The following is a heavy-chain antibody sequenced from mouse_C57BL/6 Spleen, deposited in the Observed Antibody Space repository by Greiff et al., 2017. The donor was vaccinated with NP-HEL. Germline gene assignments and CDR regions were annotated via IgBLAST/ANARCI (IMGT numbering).Heavy chain of an antibody. J-gene: IGHJ2*01. D-gene: IGHD2-5*01. CDR1: GYSFTSYY. CDR3: ASYYSKGYYFDY. V-gene: IGHV1-66*01. Sequence: VKLMESGPELVKPGASVKISCKASGYSFTSYYIHWVKQRPGQGLEWIGWIYPGSGNTKYNEKFKGKATLTADTSSSTAYMQLSSLTSEDSAVYYCASYYSKGYYFDYWGQGTTLTVSS. CDR2: IYPGSGNT.